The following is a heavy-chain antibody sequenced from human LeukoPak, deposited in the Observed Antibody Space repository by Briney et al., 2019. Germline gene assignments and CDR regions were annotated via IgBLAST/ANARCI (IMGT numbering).Heavy chain of an antibody. Sequence: GASLKISSKGSGYIITSYWIGWVRQIPGKGQEWRGIIYPGDSDTRYSPSFQGQVTISADKSISTAYLQWSSLKASDTAMYYCARLVTEAAAGTEYYFDYGGQGTLVTVSS. J-gene: IGHJ4*02. CDR2: IYPGDSDT. V-gene: IGHV5-51*01. CDR3: ARLVTEAAAGTEYYFDY. CDR1: GYIITSYW. D-gene: IGHD6-13*01.